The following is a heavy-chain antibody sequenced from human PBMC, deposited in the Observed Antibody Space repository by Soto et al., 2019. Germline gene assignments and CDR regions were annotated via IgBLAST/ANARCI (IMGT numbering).Heavy chain of an antibody. J-gene: IGHJ4*01. D-gene: IGHD3-22*01. Sequence: GASVKVSCKASGYTFTRYGISWLRQAPGQGLEWMGWNSAYNGNTNYAQNSQGRVTMTKDTSTSTAYLELRNLRSDDTAVYYCVRGQVNYYDSSGPRTYYFDYWGHGTLVTVSS. CDR3: VRGQVNYYDSSGPRTYYFDY. CDR2: NSAYNGNT. CDR1: GYTFTRYG. V-gene: IGHV1-18*04.